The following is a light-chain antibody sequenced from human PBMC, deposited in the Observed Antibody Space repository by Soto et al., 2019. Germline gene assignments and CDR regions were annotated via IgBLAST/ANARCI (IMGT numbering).Light chain of an antibody. V-gene: IGLV2-14*01. CDR1: SSDVGGYNY. J-gene: IGLJ1*01. CDR3: SSYTSSSLSYV. Sequence: QSALTQPASVSGSPGQSITISCTGTSSDVGGYNYVSWYQQHPGKAPKLMIYEVSNRPSGVSNRCSGSKSGNTASLTISGLQAEDEADYYCSSYTSSSLSYVFGTGTKVTVL. CDR2: EVS.